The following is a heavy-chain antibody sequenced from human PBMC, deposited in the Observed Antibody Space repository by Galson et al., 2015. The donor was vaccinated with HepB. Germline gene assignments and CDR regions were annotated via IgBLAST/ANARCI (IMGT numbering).Heavy chain of an antibody. CDR1: SYTFTNYD. Sequence: SVKVSCKASSYTFTNYDISWVRQAPGQGLEWMGWISTYNGNRNYAQKLQGRVTMTTDTSTSTAYMELRSLRSDDTAVYYCARVGITIFGVVNTYYFDYWGQGTLVIVSS. J-gene: IGHJ4*02. CDR3: ARVGITIFGVVNTYYFDY. V-gene: IGHV1-18*01. D-gene: IGHD3-3*01. CDR2: ISTYNGNR.